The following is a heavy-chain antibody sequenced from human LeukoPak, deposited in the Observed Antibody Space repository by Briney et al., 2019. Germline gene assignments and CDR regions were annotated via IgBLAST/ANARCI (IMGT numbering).Heavy chain of an antibody. CDR3: ARSDYYDSSGYSEYFQH. CDR1: GFTFSSYA. D-gene: IGHD3-22*01. V-gene: IGHV3-23*01. CDR2: ISGSGGST. J-gene: IGHJ1*01. Sequence: GGSLRLSCAASGFTFSSYAMSWVRQAPGKGLEWVSAISGSGGSTYYADSVKGRFTISRDNAKNSLYLQMNSLRAEDTAVYYCARSDYYDSSGYSEYFQHWGQGTLVTVSS.